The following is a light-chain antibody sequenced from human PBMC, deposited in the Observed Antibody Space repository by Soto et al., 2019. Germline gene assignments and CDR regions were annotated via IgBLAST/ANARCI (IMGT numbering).Light chain of an antibody. Sequence: QSVLTQAASVSGSPGQSITISCTGTSNDVGGYNHVSWYQQSPGKVPKLLIYNVSNRPSGVSDRFSGSKSGNTASLTISGLQAEDEADYYCTSYTSTTTYVFGTGTKVTVL. CDR3: TSYTSTTTYV. CDR2: NVS. CDR1: SNDVGGYNH. J-gene: IGLJ1*01. V-gene: IGLV2-14*01.